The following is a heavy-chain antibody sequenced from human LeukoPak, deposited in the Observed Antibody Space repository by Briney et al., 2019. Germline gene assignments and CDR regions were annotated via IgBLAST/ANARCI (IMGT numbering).Heavy chain of an antibody. CDR3: ARSAAAGDHDY. CDR1: GYTFTSYD. D-gene: IGHD6-13*01. J-gene: IGHJ4*02. Sequence: ASVKVSCKASGYTFTSYDVNWVRQATGQGLEWMGWMNPNSGNTGYAQKFQGRVTITRNTSISTAYMELSSLRSEDTAVYYCARSAAAGDHDYWGQGTLVTVSS. CDR2: MNPNSGNT. V-gene: IGHV1-8*03.